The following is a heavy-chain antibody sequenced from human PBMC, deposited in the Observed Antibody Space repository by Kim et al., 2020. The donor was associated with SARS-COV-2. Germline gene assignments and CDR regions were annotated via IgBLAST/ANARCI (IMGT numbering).Heavy chain of an antibody. V-gene: IGHV3-48*03. J-gene: IGHJ4*02. D-gene: IGHD3-10*01. CDR3: ARAITMVRGAENPIDY. Sequence: GGSLRLSCAASGFTFSSYEMNWVRQAPGKGLEWVSYISSSGSTIYYADSVKGRFTISRDNAKNSLYLQMNSLRAEDTAVYYCARAITMVRGAENPIDYWGQGTLVTVSS. CDR1: GFTFSSYE. CDR2: ISSSGSTI.